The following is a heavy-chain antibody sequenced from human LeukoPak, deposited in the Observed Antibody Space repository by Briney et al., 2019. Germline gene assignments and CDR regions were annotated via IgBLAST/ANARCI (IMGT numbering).Heavy chain of an antibody. V-gene: IGHV3-7*04. J-gene: IGHJ4*02. CDR3: ARENCQY. Sequence: GGSLRLSCAASGFTVGTNSMSWVRQAPGKGLEWVANIKPDGSDQYYVDSVKGRFTISRDNAKNSLYLQMNSLRAEDTAVYYCARENCQYGAEGTLVTVSS. CDR2: IKPDGSDQ. CDR1: GFTVGTNS. D-gene: IGHD1-1*01.